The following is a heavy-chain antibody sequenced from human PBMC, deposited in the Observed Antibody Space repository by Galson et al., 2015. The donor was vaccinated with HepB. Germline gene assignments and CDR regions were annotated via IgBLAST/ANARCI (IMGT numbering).Heavy chain of an antibody. Sequence: SLRLSCAVSGFTFSRHAFHWVRQAPGRGLEWVALISSDYTSKFYADSVMGRLPISRDNSKDTVSLQINSLRDEDTAVYYCASDCGGSGSFYNMLGDWGQGTMVTVSS. CDR2: ISSDYTSK. V-gene: IGHV3-30*07. CDR3: ASDCGGSGSFYNMLGD. J-gene: IGHJ4*02. D-gene: IGHD3-10*01. CDR1: GFTFSRHA.